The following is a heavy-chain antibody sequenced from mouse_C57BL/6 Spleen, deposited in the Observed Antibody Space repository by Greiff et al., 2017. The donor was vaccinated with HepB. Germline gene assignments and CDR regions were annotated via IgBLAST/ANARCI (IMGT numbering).Heavy chain of an antibody. CDR3: TRKETGGNFDY. J-gene: IGHJ2*01. CDR2: IWSGGST. CDR1: GFSLTSYG. Sequence: VKLVESGPGLVQPSQSLSITCTVSGFSLTSYGVHWVRQSPGKGLEWLGVIWSGGSTDYNAAFISRLSISKDNSKSQVFFKMNSLLADDTAIYYCTRKETGGNFDYWGQGTTLTVSS. V-gene: IGHV2-2*01. D-gene: IGHD4-1*01.